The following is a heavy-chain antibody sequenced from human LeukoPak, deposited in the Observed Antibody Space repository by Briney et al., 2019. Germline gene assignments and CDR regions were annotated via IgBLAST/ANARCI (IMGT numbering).Heavy chain of an antibody. CDR3: TKGGIAAAEYYYYGMDV. D-gene: IGHD6-13*01. Sequence: PGRSLRLSCAASGLTFSSYGMHWVRQAPGKGLEWVAVISYDGSNKYYADSVKGRFTISRDNSKNTLYLQMNSLRAEDTAVYYCTKGGIAAAEYYYYGMDVWGQGTTVTVSS. CDR2: ISYDGSNK. CDR1: GLTFSSYG. V-gene: IGHV3-30*18. J-gene: IGHJ6*02.